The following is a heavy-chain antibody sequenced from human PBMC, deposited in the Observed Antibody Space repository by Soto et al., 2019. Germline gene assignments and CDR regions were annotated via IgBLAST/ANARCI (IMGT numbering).Heavy chain of an antibody. CDR3: ARAQGSSTSLEIYYYYYYGMDV. Sequence: QVQLVQSGAEVKKPGSSVKVSCKASGGTFSSYAISWVRQAPGQGLEWMGGIIPISETTNYAQKFQGRVTITADESKRTAYMELSRLKSEDTAVYYCARAQGSSTSLEIYYYYYYGMDVWSHGTTVTVSS. J-gene: IGHJ6*02. V-gene: IGHV1-69*01. CDR1: GGTFSSYA. D-gene: IGHD2-2*01. CDR2: IIPISETT.